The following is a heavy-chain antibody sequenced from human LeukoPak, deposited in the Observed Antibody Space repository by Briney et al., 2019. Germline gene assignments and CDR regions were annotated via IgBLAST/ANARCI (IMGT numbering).Heavy chain of an antibody. CDR3: AKIWGVTMVRGVIIPFDY. Sequence: GGSLRLSCAAFGFTFSSYGMHWVRQAPGKGLEWVAFIRYDGSNKYYADSVKGRFTISRDNSKNTLYLQMNSLRAEDTAVYYCAKIWGVTMVRGVIIPFDYWGQGTLVTVSS. V-gene: IGHV3-30*02. CDR2: IRYDGSNK. CDR1: GFTFSSYG. J-gene: IGHJ4*02. D-gene: IGHD3-10*01.